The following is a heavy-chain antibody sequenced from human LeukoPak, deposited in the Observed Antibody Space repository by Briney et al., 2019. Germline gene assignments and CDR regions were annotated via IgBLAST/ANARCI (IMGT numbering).Heavy chain of an antibody. J-gene: IGHJ3*02. CDR3: ARVPPIDAFDI. V-gene: IGHV4-59*01. CDR1: GGSISSYY. CDR2: IYYSGST. Sequence: SETLSLTCTVSGGSISSYYWSWIRQPPGKGLEWIGYIYYSGSTNYNPSLKSRVTISVDTSKSQFSLKLSSVTAADTAVYYCARVPPIDAFDIWGQGTMVTVSS.